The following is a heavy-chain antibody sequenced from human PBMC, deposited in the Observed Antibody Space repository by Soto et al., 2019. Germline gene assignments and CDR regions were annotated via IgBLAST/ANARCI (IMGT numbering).Heavy chain of an antibody. CDR3: ARYYRTGWARSYYYGMDV. D-gene: IGHD6-19*01. J-gene: IGHJ6*02. CDR1: GFSFSGYW. CDR2: IKQDGSEK. V-gene: IGHV3-7*01. Sequence: EAQLVESGGGLVQPGGSLRLSCVASGFSFSGYWMTWVRQAPGKGLEWVANIKQDGSEKYYVDSVKGRVTISRDNAKKSLFLEMSSLRAEDTATDYCARYYRTGWARSYYYGMDVWGQGTTVTVSS.